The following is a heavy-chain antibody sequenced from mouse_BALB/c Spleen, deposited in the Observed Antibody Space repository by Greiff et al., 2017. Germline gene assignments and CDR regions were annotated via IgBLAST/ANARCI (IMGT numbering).Heavy chain of an antibody. CDR3: ARSDGNYVFAMDY. CDR1: GFTFSSFG. V-gene: IGHV5-17*02. D-gene: IGHD2-1*01. CDR2: ISSGSSTI. Sequence: EVQVVESGGGLVQPGGSRKLSCAASGFTFSSFGMHWVRQAPEKGLEWVAYISSGSSTIYYADTVKGRFTISRDNPKNTLFLQMPSLRSEDTAMYYCARSDGNYVFAMDYWGQGTSVTVSS. J-gene: IGHJ4*01.